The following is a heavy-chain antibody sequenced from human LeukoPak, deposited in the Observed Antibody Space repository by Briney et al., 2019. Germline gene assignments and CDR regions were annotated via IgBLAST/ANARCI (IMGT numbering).Heavy chain of an antibody. CDR3: ARDLNGYSYGHYYYYYYMDV. D-gene: IGHD5-18*01. V-gene: IGHV4-59*01. CDR1: GGSINYYY. Sequence: SETLSLTCIVSGGSINYYYWTWIRQPPGKGLEWIGYIYYSGSTNYNPSLKSRVTISVDTSKNQFSLKLSSVTAADTAVYYCARDLNGYSYGHYYYYYYMDVWGKGTTVTVSS. J-gene: IGHJ6*03. CDR2: IYYSGST.